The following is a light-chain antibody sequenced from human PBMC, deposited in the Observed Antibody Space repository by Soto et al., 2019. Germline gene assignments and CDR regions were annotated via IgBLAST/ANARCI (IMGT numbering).Light chain of an antibody. V-gene: IGLV2-11*01. J-gene: IGLJ1*01. CDR1: SSDVGNYDY. Sequence: QSALTQPRSVSGSPGQSVTISCTGTSSDVGNYDYVSWYQHHPGKAPKVMIYDLNKRPSGVPDRFSGSKSGNTAYLTISGLQTEDEADYNCCSYAGSYTYVFGTGTKVTVL. CDR3: CSYAGSYTYV. CDR2: DLN.